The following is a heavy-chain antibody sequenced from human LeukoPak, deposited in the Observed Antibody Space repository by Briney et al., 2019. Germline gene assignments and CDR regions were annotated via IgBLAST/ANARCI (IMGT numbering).Heavy chain of an antibody. Sequence: WASVKVSYKASGYTFTSYYMHWVPQAPGQGPEWMGIINPSGGSTSYAQKFQGRVTMTRDTSTSTVYMELSSLRSEDTAVYYCARKGMVRGDPPYYYYGMDVWGQGTTVTVSS. CDR3: ARKGMVRGDPPYYYYGMDV. J-gene: IGHJ6*02. V-gene: IGHV1-46*01. CDR1: GYTFTSYY. D-gene: IGHD3-10*01. CDR2: INPSGGST.